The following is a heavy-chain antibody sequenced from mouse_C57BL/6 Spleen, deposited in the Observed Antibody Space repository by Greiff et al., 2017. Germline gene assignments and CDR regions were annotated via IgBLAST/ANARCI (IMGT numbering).Heavy chain of an antibody. CDR1: GFTIKDYY. J-gene: IGHJ2*01. Sequence: VKLMESGAELVRPGASVKLSCTASGFTIKDYYMHWVKPRPEQGLEWIGWIDPENGDTAYASKFQGKATITADTSANTAYLQLSSLTSEDTAGYYCTTEITTVVEGYWGQGTTLTVSS. V-gene: IGHV14-4*01. D-gene: IGHD1-1*01. CDR3: TTEITTVVEGY. CDR2: IDPENGDT.